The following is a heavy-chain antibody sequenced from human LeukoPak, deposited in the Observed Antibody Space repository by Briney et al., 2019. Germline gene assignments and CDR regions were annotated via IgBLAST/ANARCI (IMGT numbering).Heavy chain of an antibody. CDR3: ARGMQLWSLTPDY. J-gene: IGHJ4*02. CDR1: GFTFSSYG. Sequence: GGSLRLSCAASGFTFSSYGMHWVRQAPGKGLEWVAVIWYDGSNKYYADPVKGRFTISRDNSKNTLYLQMNSLRAEDTAVYYCARGMQLWSLTPDYWGQGTLVTVSS. V-gene: IGHV3-33*01. D-gene: IGHD5-18*01. CDR2: IWYDGSNK.